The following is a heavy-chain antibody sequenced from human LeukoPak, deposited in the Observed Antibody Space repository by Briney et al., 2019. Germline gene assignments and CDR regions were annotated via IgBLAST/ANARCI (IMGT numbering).Heavy chain of an antibody. D-gene: IGHD3-10*01. CDR3: ARRAGSLVYYFDS. J-gene: IGHJ4*02. CDR1: GGSISSSSYY. CDR2: IYYSGST. V-gene: IGHV4-39*01. Sequence: PSETLSLTCTVSGGSISSSSYYWGWIRQPPGKGLEWIGSIYYSGSTYYNPSLKSRVTISVDTSKNQFSLKVNSVTAADTAVYYCARRAGSLVYYFDSWGQGTLVTVSS.